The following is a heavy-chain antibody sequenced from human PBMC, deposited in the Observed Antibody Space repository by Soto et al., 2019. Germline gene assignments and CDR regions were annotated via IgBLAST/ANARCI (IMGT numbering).Heavy chain of an antibody. CDR1: GFTFSSYA. Sequence: GGSLRLSCAASGFTFSSYAMHWVRQAPGKGLEWVAVISYDGSNKYYADSVKGRFTISRDNSKNTLYLQMNSPRAEDTAVYYCARPSYGPYGMDVWGQGTTVTVSS. D-gene: IGHD4-17*01. J-gene: IGHJ6*02. CDR3: ARPSYGPYGMDV. CDR2: ISYDGSNK. V-gene: IGHV3-30-3*01.